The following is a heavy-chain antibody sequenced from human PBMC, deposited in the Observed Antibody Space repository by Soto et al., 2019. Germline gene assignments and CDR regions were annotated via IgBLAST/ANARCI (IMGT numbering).Heavy chain of an antibody. J-gene: IGHJ1*01. V-gene: IGHV4-30-4*01. CDR1: GASVNTGDYY. Sequence: VQLQGSGPGLLKPSQTLSLTCTVSGASVNTGDYYWSYIRQPPGKGLEWLGYIFYSGDTYYNPSLKSRDTISLNTSRNQFSLTLTSVTDADTALYYCVGTGTTDDFWGQGTLVTVSS. CDR2: IFYSGDT. CDR3: VGTGTTDDF. D-gene: IGHD1-7*01.